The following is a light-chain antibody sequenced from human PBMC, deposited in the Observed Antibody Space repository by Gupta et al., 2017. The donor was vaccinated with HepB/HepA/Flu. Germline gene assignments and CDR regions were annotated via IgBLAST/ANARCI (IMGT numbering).Light chain of an antibody. CDR2: RDS. V-gene: IGLV3-25*03. CDR3: QSADSRGSYYV. CDR1: ALPKQY. J-gene: IGLJ1*01. Sequence: SFPLPQLPSAAVPPGQTARNTCSGDALPKQYASWYQQKPGQAPVMVICRDSERPPGIPERFSGSSSGTTVTLTINGVQAEDEADYYCQSADSRGSYYVFGTGTKVTVL.